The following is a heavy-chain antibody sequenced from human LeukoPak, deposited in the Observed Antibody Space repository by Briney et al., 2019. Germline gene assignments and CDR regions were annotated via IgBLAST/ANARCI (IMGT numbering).Heavy chain of an antibody. J-gene: IGHJ4*02. CDR2: INSVDSR. Sequence: GGSLRLSCAASGFTFSTYTMNWVRQAPGKGLEWVSGINSVDSRYYADSVRGRFSISRDNSKNILYLEMNSLRAEDTALYYCTRDNSALSFDYWGQGTLVTVSS. CDR3: TRDNSALSFDY. V-gene: IGHV3-53*01. CDR1: GFTFSTYT. D-gene: IGHD2-21*01.